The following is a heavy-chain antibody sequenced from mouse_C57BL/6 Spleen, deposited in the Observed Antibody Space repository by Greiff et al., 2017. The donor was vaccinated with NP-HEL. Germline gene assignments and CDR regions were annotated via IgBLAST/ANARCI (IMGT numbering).Heavy chain of an antibody. D-gene: IGHD2-10*01. CDR3: ARSYDGNPYAMDY. Sequence: VQLQQSGAELVRPGTSVKVSCKASGYAFTNYLIEWVKQRPGQGLEWIGVINPGSGGTNYNEKFKGKATLTADKSSSTAYMQLSSLTSEDSAVYFCARSYDGNPYAMDYWGQGTSVTVSS. CDR1: GYAFTNYL. J-gene: IGHJ4*01. CDR2: INPGSGGT. V-gene: IGHV1-54*01.